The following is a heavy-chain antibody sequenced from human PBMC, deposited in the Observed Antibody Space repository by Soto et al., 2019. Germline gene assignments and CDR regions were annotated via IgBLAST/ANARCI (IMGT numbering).Heavy chain of an antibody. CDR1: GGSISSYY. J-gene: IGHJ4*02. CDR2: IYYSGST. CDR3: ARDPEPRSEYSSHPFDY. V-gene: IGHV4-59*01. Sequence: PSETLSLTCTVSGGSISSYYWSWIRQPPGKGLEWIGYIYYSGSTNYNPSLKSRVTISVDTSKNQFSLKLSSVTAADTAVYYCARDPEPRSEYSSHPFDYWGQGTLVTVSS. D-gene: IGHD6-6*01.